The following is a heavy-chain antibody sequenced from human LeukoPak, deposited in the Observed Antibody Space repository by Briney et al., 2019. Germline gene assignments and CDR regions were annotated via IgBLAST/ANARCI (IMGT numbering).Heavy chain of an antibody. D-gene: IGHD1-26*01. J-gene: IGHJ3*02. CDR3: ARHLVGATTTAFDI. CDR2: IYYSGST. CDR1: GGSISSYY. V-gene: IGHV4-59*08. Sequence: SETLSLTCTVSGGSISSYYWSWIRQPPGKGLEWIGYIYYSGSTNYNPSLKSRVTISVDTSKNQFSLKLSSVTAADTAVYYCARHLVGATTTAFDIWGQGTMVTVSS.